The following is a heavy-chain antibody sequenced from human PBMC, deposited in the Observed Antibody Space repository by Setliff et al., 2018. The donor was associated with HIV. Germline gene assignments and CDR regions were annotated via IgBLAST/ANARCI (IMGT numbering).Heavy chain of an antibody. CDR2: IRADNGHT. V-gene: IGHV1-18*01. CDR1: GYTFSTYG. CDR3: ARVSRSGWFFDW. Sequence: ASVKVSCKASGYTFSTYGLTWVRQAPGQGLEWMGWIRADNGHTNYAQKLQGRVTMTTDTSTSTAYMELRSLRSDDTAVYYCARVSRSGWFFDWWGQGSLVTVSS. D-gene: IGHD6-19*01. J-gene: IGHJ4*02.